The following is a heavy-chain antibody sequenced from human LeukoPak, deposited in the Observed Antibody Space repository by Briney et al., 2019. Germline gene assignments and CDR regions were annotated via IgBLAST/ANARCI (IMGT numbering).Heavy chain of an antibody. CDR2: IYYSGST. CDR3: ARDLGDYYGSGSYSAFDI. V-gene: IGHV4-59*01. J-gene: IGHJ3*02. Sequence: SETLSLTCTVSCGSISSYYWSWIRQPPGKGLEWIGYIYYSGSTNYNPSLKSRVTISVDTSKNQFSLKLSSVTAADTAVYYCARDLGDYYGSGSYSAFDIWGQGTMVTVSS. CDR1: CGSISSYY. D-gene: IGHD3-10*01.